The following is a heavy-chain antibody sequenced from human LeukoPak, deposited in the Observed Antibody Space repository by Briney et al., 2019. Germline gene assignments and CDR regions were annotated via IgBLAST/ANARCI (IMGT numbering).Heavy chain of an antibody. CDR2: IYHSGST. J-gene: IGHJ5*02. CDR3: ARGYSSSWYFNWFDP. CDR1: GSSITNYY. V-gene: IGHV4-38-2*02. D-gene: IGHD6-13*01. Sequence: KPSETLSLTCTVSGSSITNYYWSWIRQPPGKGLEWIGTIYHSGSTYYNPSLKSRVTISVDTSKNQFSLKLSSVTAADTAVYYCARGYSSSWYFNWFDPWGQGTLVTVSS.